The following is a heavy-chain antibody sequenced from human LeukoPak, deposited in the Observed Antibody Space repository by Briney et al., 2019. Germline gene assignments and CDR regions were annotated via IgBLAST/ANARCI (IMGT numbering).Heavy chain of an antibody. D-gene: IGHD3-10*01. Sequence: GASVKVSCKASGYTFTSYYMHWVRQAPGQGLEWMGIINPSGGSTSYAQKFQGRVTMTRDTSTSTVYMELSSLRSEDTAVYYCARGPIPMVRGVIDYFDYWGQGTLVTVSS. V-gene: IGHV1-46*03. CDR3: ARGPIPMVRGVIDYFDY. CDR1: GYTFTSYY. J-gene: IGHJ4*02. CDR2: INPSGGST.